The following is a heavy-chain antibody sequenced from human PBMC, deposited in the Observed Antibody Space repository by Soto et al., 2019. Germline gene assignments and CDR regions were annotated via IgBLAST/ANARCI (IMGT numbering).Heavy chain of an antibody. CDR3: ARDPGIEIITDWYFNF. Sequence: GASVKVSCKASGYTFTNYYLHWVRQAPGQGLEWMGWISPRTGGTKYAQTFQGRVTLTRDTSITTAYMELSSLRSDDTAVYYCARDPGIEIITDWYFNFWGRGTLVTVSS. V-gene: IGHV1-2*02. CDR1: GYTFTNYY. CDR2: ISPRTGGT. D-gene: IGHD1-20*01. J-gene: IGHJ2*01.